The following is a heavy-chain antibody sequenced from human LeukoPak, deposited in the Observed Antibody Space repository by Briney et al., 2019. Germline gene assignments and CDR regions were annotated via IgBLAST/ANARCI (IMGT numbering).Heavy chain of an antibody. V-gene: IGHV4-59*01. Sequence: SETLSLTCSVSGRSLSGFYWSWIRQPPAKGLEWIGYIYYSGRTNYNPSLKSRVTISLGTSKTQFSLKLTSVSAAGTAVYYCARDVPNYDSRVWETKDAFDIWGHGTMVTVSS. CDR1: GRSLSGFY. D-gene: IGHD3-22*01. J-gene: IGHJ3*02. CDR3: ARDVPNYDSRVWETKDAFDI. CDR2: IYYSGRT.